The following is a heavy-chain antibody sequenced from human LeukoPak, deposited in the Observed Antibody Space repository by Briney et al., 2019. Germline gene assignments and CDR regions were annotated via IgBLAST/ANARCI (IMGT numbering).Heavy chain of an antibody. CDR3: AKDVRAAAAQLFAFDI. CDR2: ISWNSGSI. CDR1: GFTFDDYA. Sequence: GGSLRPSCAASGFTFDDYAMHWVRQAPGKGLEWVSGISWNSGSIGYADCVKGRFTISRDNAKNSLYLQMNSLRAEDTALYYCAKDVRAAAAQLFAFDIWGQGTMVTVSS. D-gene: IGHD6-13*01. J-gene: IGHJ3*02. V-gene: IGHV3-9*01.